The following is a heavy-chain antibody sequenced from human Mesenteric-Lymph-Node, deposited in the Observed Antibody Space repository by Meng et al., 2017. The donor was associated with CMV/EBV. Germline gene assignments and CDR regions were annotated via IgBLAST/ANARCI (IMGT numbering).Heavy chain of an antibody. Sequence: GESLKISCAASGFTFSSYEMNWVRQAPGKGLEWVSSISSSSSYIYYADSVKGRFTISRDNAKNSLYLQMNSLRAEDTAVYYCARKYCSGGSCYPDYWGQGTLVTVSS. D-gene: IGHD2-15*01. J-gene: IGHJ4*02. V-gene: IGHV3-21*01. CDR1: GFTFSSYE. CDR2: ISSSSSYI. CDR3: ARKYCSGGSCYPDY.